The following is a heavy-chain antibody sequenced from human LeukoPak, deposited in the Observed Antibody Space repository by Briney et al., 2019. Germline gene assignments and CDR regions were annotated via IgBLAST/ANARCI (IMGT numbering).Heavy chain of an antibody. CDR3: ARVAVSFWSGLDY. CDR1: GYPFTDYY. CDR2: INPKSGGT. V-gene: IGHV1-2*02. D-gene: IGHD3-3*01. J-gene: IGHJ4*02. Sequence: ASVKVSCKASGYPFTDYYLRWVRQAPGQGLEWLGWINPKSGGTNSAQKFQGRVTVTRDTSISTAYMELSRLTSDDTAVYYCARVAVSFWSGLDYWGQGTLVTVSS.